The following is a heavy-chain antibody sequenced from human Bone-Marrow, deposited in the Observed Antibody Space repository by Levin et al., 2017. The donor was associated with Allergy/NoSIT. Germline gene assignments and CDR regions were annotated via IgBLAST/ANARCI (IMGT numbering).Heavy chain of an antibody. CDR1: GFNLSTYD. V-gene: IGHV3-13*04. CDR3: ARRGRNYYSSESYYDAFDI. Sequence: PGGSLRLSCVASGFNLSTYDMYWVRQGVGKGLEWVSGVGTAGDTYYAGSVKGRFTVSRENAKKSLYLQMSSLRTGDTAVYYCARRGRNYYSSESYYDAFDIWGQGTMVTVSS. CDR2: VGTAGDT. J-gene: IGHJ3*02. D-gene: IGHD3-10*01.